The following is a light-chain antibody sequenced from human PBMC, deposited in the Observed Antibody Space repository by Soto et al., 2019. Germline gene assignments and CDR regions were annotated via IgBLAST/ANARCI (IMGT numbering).Light chain of an antibody. CDR1: QSVSSSF. Sequence: EIMLTQSPGTLSLSPGERATLSCRASQSVSSSFLAWYQQKPGQAPRLLIYGASSWATVIPDRFTGSGSVTDFTLTITILEAEDVEMNWCQHYGTSLWPFGQGTKVAIK. CDR3: QHYGTSLWP. V-gene: IGKV3-20*01. J-gene: IGKJ1*01. CDR2: GAS.